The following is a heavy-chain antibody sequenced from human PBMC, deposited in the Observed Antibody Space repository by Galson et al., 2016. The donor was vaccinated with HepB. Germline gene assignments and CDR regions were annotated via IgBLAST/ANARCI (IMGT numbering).Heavy chain of an antibody. CDR2: IQSSGST. D-gene: IGHD1-26*01. J-gene: IGHJ4*02. CDR3: ARGNSGSYLDS. Sequence: SETLSLTCTVFGSSLIGDSYYWSWIRQPPGKGLEWIGYIQSSGSTNSKPSLKSRVSMSLDRSKNQFSPKLSSVTVADTAVYDCARGNSGSYLDSWGQGTLITVSS. CDR1: GSSLIGDSYY. V-gene: IGHV4-61*01.